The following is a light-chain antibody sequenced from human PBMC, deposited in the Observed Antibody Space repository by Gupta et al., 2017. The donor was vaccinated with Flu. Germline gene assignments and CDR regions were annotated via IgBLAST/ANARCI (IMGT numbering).Light chain of an antibody. CDR1: QSIANW. CDR3: QQYNGYSRT. Sequence: DIQLTQSPSTLSASVGDRVTITCRASQSIANWLAWYQQKPGKAPNLLIYKASSLDTGVPSRFSGSGSGTDFTLTISSLQPDDFATYYCQQYNGYSRTFGQGTKVEIK. CDR2: KAS. V-gene: IGKV1-5*03. J-gene: IGKJ1*01.